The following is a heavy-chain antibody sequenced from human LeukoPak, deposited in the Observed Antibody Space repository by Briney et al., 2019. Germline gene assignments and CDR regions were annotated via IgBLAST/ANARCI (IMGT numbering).Heavy chain of an antibody. CDR1: GYTFTSYY. Sequence: ASVKVSCKASGYTFTSYYMHWVRQAPGQGLEWMGWINPNSGGTNYAQKFQGRVTMTRDTSISTAYMELSRLRSDDTAVYYCAREGLVTGFFDYWGQGTLVTVSS. D-gene: IGHD4-23*01. CDR2: INPNSGGT. V-gene: IGHV1-2*02. CDR3: AREGLVTGFFDY. J-gene: IGHJ4*02.